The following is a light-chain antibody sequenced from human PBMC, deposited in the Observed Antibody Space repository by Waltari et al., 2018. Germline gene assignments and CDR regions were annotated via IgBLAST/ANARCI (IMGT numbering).Light chain of an antibody. CDR1: QSVSRA. J-gene: IGKJ1*01. V-gene: IGKV3-20*01. CDR3: QHYVSLPVT. Sequence: EIVLTQSPGTLSLSPGERATLSCRASQSVSRALAWYQQNTGQAPRLLIYGASNRATGIPDRCSGSGSGTDFSLIISRLEPEDFAVYYCQHYVSLPVTFGQGTKVEIK. CDR2: GAS.